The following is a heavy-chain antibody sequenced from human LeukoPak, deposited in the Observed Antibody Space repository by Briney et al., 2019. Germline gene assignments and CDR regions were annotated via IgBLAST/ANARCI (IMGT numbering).Heavy chain of an antibody. J-gene: IGHJ4*02. CDR3: ARAAFPYSSGLYYFDY. CDR2: IIPIFGTA. Sequence: SVKVSCKASGGTFSSYAISWVRQAPGQGLEWMGGIIPIFGTANYAQKFQGRVTITADESTSTAYMELSSLSSEDTAVYYCARAAFPYSSGLYYFDYWGQGTLVTVSS. CDR1: GGTFSSYA. V-gene: IGHV1-69*13. D-gene: IGHD6-19*01.